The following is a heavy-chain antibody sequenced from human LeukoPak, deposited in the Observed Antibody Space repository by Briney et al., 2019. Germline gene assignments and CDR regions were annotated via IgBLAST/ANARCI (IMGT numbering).Heavy chain of an antibody. D-gene: IGHD4-23*01. Sequence: GGSLRLSCAASGFSFSSYVMHWVRQAPGKGLEWVAFIRYDGSNKYYDGSNKYYADSVKGRFTVSRDNSKNTPYLQMNSLRAEDTAVYYCAKDNYGGNSGGSWFDPWGQGTLVTVSS. J-gene: IGHJ5*02. CDR3: AKDNYGGNSGGSWFDP. CDR1: GFSFSSYV. V-gene: IGHV3-30*02. CDR2: IRYDGSNKYYDGSNK.